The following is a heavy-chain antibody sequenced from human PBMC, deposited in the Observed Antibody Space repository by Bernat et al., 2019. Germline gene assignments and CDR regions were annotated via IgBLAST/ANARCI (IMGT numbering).Heavy chain of an antibody. V-gene: IGHV1-18*01. Sequence: QVQLVRSGAEVKKPGASVKVSCKASGYTFTSYGISWVRQAPGQGLEWMGWISAYNGNTNYAQKLQGRVTMTTDTSTSTAYMELRSLRSDDTAVYYCARERVAELLLEKVYYYYGMDVWGQGTTVTVSS. CDR1: GYTFTSYG. D-gene: IGHD2-15*01. J-gene: IGHJ6*02. CDR3: ARERVAELLLEKVYYYYGMDV. CDR2: ISAYNGNT.